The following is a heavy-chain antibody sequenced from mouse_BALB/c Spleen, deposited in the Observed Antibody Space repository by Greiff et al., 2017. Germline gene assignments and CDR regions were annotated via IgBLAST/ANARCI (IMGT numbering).Heavy chain of an antibody. CDR3: ARSMITTGVFDY. J-gene: IGHJ2*01. V-gene: IGHV1-31*01. D-gene: IGHD2-4*01. CDR1: GYSFTGYY. Sequence: VQLKQSGPELVKPGASVKISCKASGYSFTGYYMHWVKQSHVKSLEWIGRINPYNGATSYNQNFKDKASLTVDKSSSTAYMELHSLTSEDSAVYYCARSMITTGVFDYWGQGTTLTVSS. CDR2: INPYNGAT.